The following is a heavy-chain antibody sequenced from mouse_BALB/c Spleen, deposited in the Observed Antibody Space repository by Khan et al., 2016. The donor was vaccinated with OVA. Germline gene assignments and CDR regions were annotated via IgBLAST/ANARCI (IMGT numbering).Heavy chain of an antibody. J-gene: IGHJ3*01. V-gene: IGHV1-80*01. CDR2: IYPGDGDT. D-gene: IGHD2-14*01. Sequence: QVQLQQSGAELVRPGSSVKISCKASGYAFSNYWMNWVKQRPGQGLEWIGQIYPGDGDTSFNGKFRGKATLTAAKSSSTAYMQLSSLTSEDSAVYFCARSGYDYFAYGGQGTLVTVSA. CDR3: ARSGYDYFAY. CDR1: GYAFSNYW.